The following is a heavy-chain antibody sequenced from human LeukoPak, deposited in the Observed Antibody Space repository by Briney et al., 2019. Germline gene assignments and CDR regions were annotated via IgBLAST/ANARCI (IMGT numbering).Heavy chain of an antibody. CDR1: GGSFSGYY. J-gene: IGHJ6*04. V-gene: IGHV4-34*01. CDR3: ARGYVGPLPRNYYYYGMDV. CDR2: INHSGST. Sequence: SETLSLTCAVYGGSFSGYYWSWIRQPPGKGLECIGEINHSGSTNYNPSLKSRVTISVDTSKNQFSLKLSSVTAADTAVYYCARGYVGPLPRNYYYYGMDVWGKGTTVTFSS. D-gene: IGHD1-26*01.